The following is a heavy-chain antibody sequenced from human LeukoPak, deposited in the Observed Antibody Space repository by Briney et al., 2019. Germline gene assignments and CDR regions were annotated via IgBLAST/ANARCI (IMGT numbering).Heavy chain of an antibody. V-gene: IGHV1-18*01. Sequence: GASVAVSFKASGYTFTSYGISWVRQAPGQGLEWMGWISAYNGNTNYAQKLQGRVTMTTDTSTSTAYMELRSLRSDDTAVYYCARDPSSRAGYSSSWYDYWGQGTLVTVSS. CDR1: GYTFTSYG. CDR2: ISAYNGNT. CDR3: ARDPSSRAGYSSSWYDY. D-gene: IGHD6-13*01. J-gene: IGHJ4*02.